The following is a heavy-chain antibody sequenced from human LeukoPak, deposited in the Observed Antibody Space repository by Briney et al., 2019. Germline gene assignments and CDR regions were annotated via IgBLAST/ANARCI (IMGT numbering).Heavy chain of an antibody. Sequence: ASVKVSCKVSGYTLTELSMHWVRQAPGQGLEWMGWISAYNGNTNYAQKLQGRVTMTTDTSTSTAYMELRSLRSDDTAVYYCARRSSSSSSYYYGMDVWGQGTTVTVSS. CDR1: GYTLTELS. CDR3: ARRSSSSSSYYYGMDV. J-gene: IGHJ6*02. CDR2: ISAYNGNT. V-gene: IGHV1-18*01. D-gene: IGHD6-6*01.